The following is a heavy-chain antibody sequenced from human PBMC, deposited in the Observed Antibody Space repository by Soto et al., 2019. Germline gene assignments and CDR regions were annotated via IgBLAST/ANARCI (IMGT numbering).Heavy chain of an antibody. CDR3: AKDDAGHTDF. CDR2: INPNSGVA. Sequence: ASVKVSCKASGFTFTGYYMHWVRQAPGQGLEWIGWINPNSGVANYAQKFHDWVTITRDTSITTAYMELSGLKSDDTAVYFCAKDDAGHTDFWGQGTLVNVSS. CDR1: GFTFTGYY. D-gene: IGHD6-13*01. J-gene: IGHJ4*02. V-gene: IGHV1-2*04.